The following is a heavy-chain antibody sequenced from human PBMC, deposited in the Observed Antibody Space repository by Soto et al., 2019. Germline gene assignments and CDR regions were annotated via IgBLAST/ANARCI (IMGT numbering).Heavy chain of an antibody. D-gene: IGHD3-3*01. Sequence: ASVKVSCKASGYTFTSYGISWVRQAPGQGLEWMGWISAYNGNTNYAQKLQGRVTMTTDTSTSTASMELRSLRSDDTAVYYCARVEGSSYDFWSGYYRNYFDYWGQGTLVTVSS. CDR1: GYTFTSYG. CDR3: ARVEGSSYDFWSGYYRNYFDY. J-gene: IGHJ4*02. CDR2: ISAYNGNT. V-gene: IGHV1-18*01.